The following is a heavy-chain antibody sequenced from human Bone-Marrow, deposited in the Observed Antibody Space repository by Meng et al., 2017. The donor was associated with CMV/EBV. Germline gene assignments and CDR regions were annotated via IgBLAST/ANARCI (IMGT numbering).Heavy chain of an antibody. D-gene: IGHD3-3*01. Sequence: GGSLRLSCAASGFTFSTYAMNWVRQAPGKGLEWVSSISSSSTIYYADSVKGRFTISRDNAKNSLYLQMNSLRAEDTAVYYCARDRYDFWSGYYRPYYYGMDVWGQGTTVTVSS. CDR1: GFTFSTYA. V-gene: IGHV3-69-1*01. J-gene: IGHJ6*02. CDR2: ISSSSTI. CDR3: ARDRYDFWSGYYRPYYYGMDV.